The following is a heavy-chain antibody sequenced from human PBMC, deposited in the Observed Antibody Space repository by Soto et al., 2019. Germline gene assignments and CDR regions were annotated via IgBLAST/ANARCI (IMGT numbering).Heavy chain of an antibody. Sequence: QVQLQESGPGLVKPSQTLSLTCTVSGGSISSGGYYWSWIRQHPGKGLEWIGYIYYSGSTYYNPSLKSRVTISVDTSKNQCSLKLSSVTAADTAVYYCARASTSTYGRLNWFDPWGQGTLVTVSS. J-gene: IGHJ5*02. D-gene: IGHD2-2*01. CDR3: ARASTSTYGRLNWFDP. CDR1: GGSISSGGYY. CDR2: IYYSGST. V-gene: IGHV4-31*03.